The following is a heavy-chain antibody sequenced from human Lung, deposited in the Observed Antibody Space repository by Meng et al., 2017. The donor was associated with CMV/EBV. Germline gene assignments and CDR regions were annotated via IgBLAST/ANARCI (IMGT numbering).Heavy chain of an antibody. CDR1: GYTFTSYT. D-gene: IGHD3-9*01. CDR2: INAGNGNT. V-gene: IGHV1-3*01. Sequence: QVQLVQSGAEVKKPGASVKVSCKASGYTFTSYTMYWVRQAPGQRLERMGWINAGNGNTKYSQKFQGRVTITRDTSARTAYMEVSSLRSEDTAVYYCAKTPRADWSVDYWGQGTLVTVSS. CDR3: AKTPRADWSVDY. J-gene: IGHJ4*02.